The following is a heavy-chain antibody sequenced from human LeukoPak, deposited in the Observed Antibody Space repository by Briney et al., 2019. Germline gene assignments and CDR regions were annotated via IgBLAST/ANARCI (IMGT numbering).Heavy chain of an antibody. D-gene: IGHD3-3*01. V-gene: IGHV4-34*01. CDR2: INHSGST. Sequence: SETLSLTCAVYGGSFNGYYWSWIRQPPGKGLEWIGEINHSGSTNYNPSLKSRVTISVDTSKNQFSLKLSSVTAADTAVYYCARSPPIYDFWSGYVDYWGQGTLVTVSS. CDR1: GGSFNGYY. J-gene: IGHJ4*02. CDR3: ARSPPIYDFWSGYVDY.